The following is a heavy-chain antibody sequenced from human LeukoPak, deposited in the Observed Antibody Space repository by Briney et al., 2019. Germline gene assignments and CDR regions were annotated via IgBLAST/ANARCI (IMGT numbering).Heavy chain of an antibody. Sequence: SETLSLTCAVYGGSFSGYYWSWIRQPPGKGLEWIGEINHSGSTNYNPSLKSRVTISVDTSKNQFSLKLSSVTAADTAVYYCARDSSSGHWYFDLWGRGTLVTVSS. CDR3: ARDSSSGHWYFDL. D-gene: IGHD3-22*01. J-gene: IGHJ2*01. CDR2: INHSGST. CDR1: GGSFSGYY. V-gene: IGHV4-34*01.